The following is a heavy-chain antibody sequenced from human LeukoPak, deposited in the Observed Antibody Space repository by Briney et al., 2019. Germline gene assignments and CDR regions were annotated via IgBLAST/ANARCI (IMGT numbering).Heavy chain of an antibody. J-gene: IGHJ4*02. D-gene: IGHD5-12*01. CDR3: ARGYDSNSTYFDC. Sequence: ASETLSLTCTVSGGSISSYYWNWIRQPPAKGREWIVYIYYSVSTNYNPSLKSRVTISVDTSKNQFSLKLSSVTAADTAVYYCARGYDSNSTYFDCWGQGTLVTVS. CDR2: IYYSVST. V-gene: IGHV4-59*01. CDR1: GGSISSYY.